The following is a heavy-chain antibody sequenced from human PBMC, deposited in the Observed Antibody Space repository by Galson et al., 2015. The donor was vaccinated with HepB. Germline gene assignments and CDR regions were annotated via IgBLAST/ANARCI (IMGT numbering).Heavy chain of an antibody. V-gene: IGHV3-48*01. CDR1: GFTFSSYS. CDR2: ISSSSSTI. D-gene: IGHD6-19*01. CDR3: AKDTASSGWYYYMDV. Sequence: SLRLSCAASGFTFSSYSMNWVRQAPGKGLEWVSYISSSSSTIYYADSVKGRFTISRDNAKNSLYLQMNSLRAEDTAVYYCAKDTASSGWYYYMDVWGKGTTVTVSS. J-gene: IGHJ6*03.